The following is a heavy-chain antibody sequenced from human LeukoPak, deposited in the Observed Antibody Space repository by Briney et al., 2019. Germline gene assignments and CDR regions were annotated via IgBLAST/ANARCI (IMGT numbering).Heavy chain of an antibody. V-gene: IGHV3-74*01. D-gene: IGHD5-12*01. Sequence: GGSLRLSCAASGFTFSSYWMHWVRQAPGKGLVWVARINSDGSSTSYADSVKGRFTISRDNAKNTLYLQMNSLRAEDTAVYYCARDPRGYSGYDQRALDYWGQGTLVTVSS. CDR1: GFTFSSYW. CDR2: INSDGSST. CDR3: ARDPRGYSGYDQRALDY. J-gene: IGHJ4*02.